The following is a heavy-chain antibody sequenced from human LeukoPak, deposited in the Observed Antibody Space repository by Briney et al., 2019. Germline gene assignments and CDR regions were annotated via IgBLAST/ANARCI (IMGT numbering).Heavy chain of an antibody. D-gene: IGHD2-8*02. Sequence: SETLSLTCTVSGGSISSSSYYWGWIRQPPGKGLEWIGSIYYSGSTYYNPSLKSRVTISVDTSKNQFSLELSSVTAADTAVYYCARQHWSDYYYYMDVWGKGTTVTVSS. J-gene: IGHJ6*03. CDR1: GGSISSSSYY. CDR3: ARQHWSDYYYYMDV. CDR2: IYYSGST. V-gene: IGHV4-39*01.